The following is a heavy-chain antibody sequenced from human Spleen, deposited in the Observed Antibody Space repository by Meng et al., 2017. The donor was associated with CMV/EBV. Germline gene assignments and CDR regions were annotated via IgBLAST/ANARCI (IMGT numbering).Heavy chain of an antibody. CDR3: ARASLTYDFWSGYYSSGEYYFDY. Sequence: YWRSWVRQAQGKGLEWLANITQDGSEKSYVDSVKGRFTISRDNAKNSLYLQMNSLRAEDTAVYYCARASLTYDFWSGYYSSGEYYFDYWGQGTLVTVSS. CDR1: YW. D-gene: IGHD3-3*01. V-gene: IGHV3-7*01. CDR2: ITQDGSEK. J-gene: IGHJ4*02.